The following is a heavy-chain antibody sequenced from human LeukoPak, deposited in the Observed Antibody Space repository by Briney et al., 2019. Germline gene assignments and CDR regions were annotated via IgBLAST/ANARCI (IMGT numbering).Heavy chain of an antibody. CDR2: SYYRSHQLHS. Sequence: PSQTLSLTRVISLDSVSSNRASWNCIRQSPSRGLECLGRSYYRSHQLHSDYAPSLKGRITLKSDTSKNLFSLQLNAMTPEDTAVYYCGREADFGVVTNWGQGTLVTVSS. V-gene: IGHV6-1*01. CDR1: LDSVSSNRAS. CDR3: GREADFGVVTN. J-gene: IGHJ4*02. D-gene: IGHD3-3*01.